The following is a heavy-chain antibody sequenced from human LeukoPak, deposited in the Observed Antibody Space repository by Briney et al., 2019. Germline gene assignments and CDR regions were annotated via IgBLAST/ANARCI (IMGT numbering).Heavy chain of an antibody. Sequence: SETLSLTCTVSGGSISSYYWSWLRQPPGKGLEWIGYIYYSGSTNYNPSLKSRVTISVDTSKNQFSLKLSSVTAADTAVYYCARGQDDLQLWGQGTLVTVSS. J-gene: IGHJ4*02. V-gene: IGHV4-59*01. CDR1: GGSISSYY. D-gene: IGHD3-3*01. CDR2: IYYSGST. CDR3: ARGQDDLQL.